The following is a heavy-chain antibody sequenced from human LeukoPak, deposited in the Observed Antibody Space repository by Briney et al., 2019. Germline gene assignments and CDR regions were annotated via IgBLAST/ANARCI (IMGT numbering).Heavy chain of an antibody. CDR1: GFAFSNYW. CDR3: LAGYYYYYMDV. V-gene: IGHV3-74*01. CDR2: INTHGSST. Sequence: GWSLRLSCAASGFAFSNYWLHGVRQAPGKGLVWVARINTHGSSTNYADSVKGRFTISRDNAKNTLYLQMTSLSAEDTAVYYALAGYYYYYMDVWGKGTTVTVSS. D-gene: IGHD6-13*01. J-gene: IGHJ6*03.